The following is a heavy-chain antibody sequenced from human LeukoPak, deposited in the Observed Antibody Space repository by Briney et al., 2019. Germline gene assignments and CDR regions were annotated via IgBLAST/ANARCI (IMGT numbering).Heavy chain of an antibody. CDR3: ARGIAVAGVRFDP. CDR1: GGSISSSSYY. V-gene: IGHV4-39*07. D-gene: IGHD6-19*01. Sequence: SETLSLTCTVSGGSISSSSYYWGWIRQPPGKGLEWIGSIYYSGNTYYNPSLNSRVTISVDTSKNQFSLKLTSVTAADTAVYYCARGIAVAGVRFDPWGQGTLVTVSS. CDR2: IYYSGNT. J-gene: IGHJ5*02.